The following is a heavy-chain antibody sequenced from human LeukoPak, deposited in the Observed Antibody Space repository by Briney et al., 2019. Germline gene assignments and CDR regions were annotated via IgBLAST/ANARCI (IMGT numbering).Heavy chain of an antibody. Sequence: GGSLRLSCAASGFTFSSYAMHWVRQAPGKGLEWVAVISYDGSNKYYADSVKGRFTISRDNSKNTLYLQMNSLRAEDTAVYYCARHPRHDDCSSTSCSAFDYWGQGTLVTVSS. CDR1: GFTFSSYA. CDR3: ARHPRHDDCSSTSCSAFDY. J-gene: IGHJ4*02. V-gene: IGHV3-30*04. CDR2: ISYDGSNK. D-gene: IGHD2-2*01.